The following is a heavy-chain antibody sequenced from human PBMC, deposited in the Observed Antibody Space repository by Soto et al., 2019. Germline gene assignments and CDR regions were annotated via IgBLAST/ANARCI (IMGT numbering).Heavy chain of an antibody. J-gene: IGHJ4*02. CDR2: IYWDDDE. Sequence: SGPTLVNPTQTLTLTCSFSGFSLTTAGVGVGWVRQSPGEALEWLALIYWDDDERYSPSLKTRLTITKDTSKNQVVLKMTNMAPVDTATYYCAHSRNLITEDAQVGDFDYWGQGTLVTVSS. CDR1: GFSLTTAGVG. D-gene: IGHD3-10*01. CDR3: AHSRNLITEDAQVGDFDY. V-gene: IGHV2-5*02.